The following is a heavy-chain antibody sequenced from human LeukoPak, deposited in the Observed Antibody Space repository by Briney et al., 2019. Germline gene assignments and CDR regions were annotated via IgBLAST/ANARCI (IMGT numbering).Heavy chain of an antibody. CDR1: GFTFSSYS. CDR3: ARVAYCGGDCYLDAFDI. Sequence: PGGSLRLSCAASGFTFSSYSMNWVRQTPGKGLEWVSSISSSSSYIYYADSVKGQFTISRDNAKNSLYLQMNSLRAEDTAVYYCARVAYCGGDCYLDAFDIWGQGTMVTVSS. D-gene: IGHD2-21*02. V-gene: IGHV3-21*01. J-gene: IGHJ3*02. CDR2: ISSSSSYI.